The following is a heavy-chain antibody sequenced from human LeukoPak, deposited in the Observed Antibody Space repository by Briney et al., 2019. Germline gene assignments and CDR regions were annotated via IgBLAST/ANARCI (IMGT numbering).Heavy chain of an antibody. Sequence: ASVKVSCKASGGTFSNYAISWVRQAPGQGLEWMGIINPSGGSTSYAQKFQGRVTMTRDTSTSTVYMELSSLRSEDTAVYYCARLEDPQLNLWPPFDIWGQGTMVTVSS. D-gene: IGHD1-1*01. CDR1: GGTFSNYA. CDR3: ARLEDPQLNLWPPFDI. J-gene: IGHJ3*02. V-gene: IGHV1-46*01. CDR2: INPSGGST.